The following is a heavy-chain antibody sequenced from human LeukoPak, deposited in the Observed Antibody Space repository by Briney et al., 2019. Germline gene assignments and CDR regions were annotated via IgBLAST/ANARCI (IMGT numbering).Heavy chain of an antibody. Sequence: SETLSLTCTVYGGSISSYYWSWIRQPPGKGLEWIGYIYYSGSTNYNPSLKSRVTISVDTSKNQFSLKLSSVTAADTAVYYCARGKNYDFWSGYSNTFDYWGQGTLVTVSS. CDR1: GGSISSYY. CDR2: IYYSGST. J-gene: IGHJ4*02. D-gene: IGHD3-3*01. V-gene: IGHV4-59*01. CDR3: ARGKNYDFWSGYSNTFDY.